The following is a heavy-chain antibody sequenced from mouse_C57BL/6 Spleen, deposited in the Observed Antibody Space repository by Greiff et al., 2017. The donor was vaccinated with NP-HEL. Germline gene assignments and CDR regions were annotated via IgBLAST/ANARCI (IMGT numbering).Heavy chain of an antibody. J-gene: IGHJ4*01. CDR3: AISYDYDAMDY. CDR2: IHPNSGST. CDR1: GYTFTSYW. V-gene: IGHV1-64*01. Sequence: QVQLQQPGAELVKPGASVKLSCKASGYTFTSYWMHWVKQRPGQGLEWIGMIHPNSGSTNYNEKFKSKATLTVDKSSSTAHMQLSSLTSEDSAVYYCAISYDYDAMDYWGQGTSVTVSS.